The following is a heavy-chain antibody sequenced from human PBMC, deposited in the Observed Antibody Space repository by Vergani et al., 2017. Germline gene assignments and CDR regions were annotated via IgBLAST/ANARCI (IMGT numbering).Heavy chain of an antibody. V-gene: IGHV4-34*02. Sequence: QVQLQQWGAGLLKPSETLSLTCAVYGGSFSGYYWSWIRQPPGKGLEWIGEIVHSGSTYYNPSLKSRVTMSVDTSKKQFSLRLSSVTAADTAVYYCARETTYDDYVWGSYRYTEEDYWGQGTLVTVSS. CDR2: IVHSGST. D-gene: IGHD3-16*02. J-gene: IGHJ4*02. CDR3: ARETTYDDYVWGSYRYTEEDY. CDR1: GGSFSGYY.